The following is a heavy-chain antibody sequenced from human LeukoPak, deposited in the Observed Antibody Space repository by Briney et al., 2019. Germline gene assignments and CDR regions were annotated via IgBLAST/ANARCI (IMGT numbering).Heavy chain of an antibody. CDR2: ISTSGSTI. CDR3: ACARSFDLR. J-gene: IGHJ4*02. V-gene: IGHV3-48*03. CDR1: GFTFSSYE. Sequence: GGSLRLSCAASGFTFSSYEMNWVRQAPGRGLEWISFISTSGSTIYYADSVKGRFAISRDNAKNSLYLQMNSLRAEDTAIYYCACARSFDLRWGQGTLVTVSS. D-gene: IGHD3-9*01.